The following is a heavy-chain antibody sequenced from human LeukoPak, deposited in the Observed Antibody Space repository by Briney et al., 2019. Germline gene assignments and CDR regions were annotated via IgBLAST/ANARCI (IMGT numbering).Heavy chain of an antibody. D-gene: IGHD3-3*01. CDR1: GLTFRDAW. CDR2: IRSKTDGGTT. J-gene: IGHJ1*01. CDR3: AKHIYGVVSIQQ. Sequence: GGSLRLSCAASGLTFRDAWMTWVRQAPGKGLEWVGRIRSKTDGGTTDCAVSVQGRFTISRDDSKNTLYLQMSSLKTEDTAVYYCAKHIYGVVSIQQWGQGTLVTVSS. V-gene: IGHV3-15*01.